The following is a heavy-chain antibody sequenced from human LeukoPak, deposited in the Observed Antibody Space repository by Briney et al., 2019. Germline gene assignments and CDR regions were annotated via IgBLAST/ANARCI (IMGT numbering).Heavy chain of an antibody. Sequence: SGGSLRLSCAASGFIFSSFWMSWVRQAPGKGLEWVANINQDGNEKDYVDSVKGRFTISRDNAKNSLYLQMKSLRAEDTAVYYCATPARGGSALPWGQGTLVTVSS. CDR3: ATPARGGSALP. J-gene: IGHJ5*02. CDR1: GFIFSSFW. CDR2: INQDGNEK. V-gene: IGHV3-7*01. D-gene: IGHD6-19*01.